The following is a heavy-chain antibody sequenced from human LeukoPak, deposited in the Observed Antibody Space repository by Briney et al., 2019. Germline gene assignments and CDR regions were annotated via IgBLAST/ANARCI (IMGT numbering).Heavy chain of an antibody. J-gene: IGHJ4*02. CDR2: IWYDGSNK. CDR3: ARDPNKYSSGWSGGTDY. V-gene: IGHV3-33*08. CDR1: GFSFSSYG. Sequence: GSLRLSCAASGFSFSSYGMSWVRQAPGKGLEWVAVIWYDGSNKYYADSVKGRFTISRDNSKNTLYLQMNSLRAEDTAVYYCARDPNKYSSGWSGGTDYWGQGTLVTVSS. D-gene: IGHD6-19*01.